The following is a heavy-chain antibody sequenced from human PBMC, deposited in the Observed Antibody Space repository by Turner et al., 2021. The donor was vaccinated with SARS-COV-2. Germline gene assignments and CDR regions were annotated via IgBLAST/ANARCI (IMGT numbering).Heavy chain of an antibody. CDR1: GYTLTESS. CDR3: VTGYQLQVNGLDP. D-gene: IGHD2-2*01. Sequence: HVQLVQSGAEVKKPGASVKVPCKISGYTLTESSMSWVRQAPGKGLEWMGGFDPEDGETIYAKNVQGRVTMTEDKSTDTAYMELGSLRSVDKAVYFCVTGYQLQVNGLDPWGQGTLVTVSS. V-gene: IGHV1-24*01. J-gene: IGHJ5*02. CDR2: FDPEDGET.